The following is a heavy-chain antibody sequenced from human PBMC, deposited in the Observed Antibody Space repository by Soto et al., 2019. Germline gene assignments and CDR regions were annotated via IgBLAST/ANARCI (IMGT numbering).Heavy chain of an antibody. J-gene: IGHJ6*03. Sequence: QVQLQQWGAGLLKPSETLSLTCVVSGGSLSDYFWSWIRQPPGMALEWIGEINHLGSINYNPSLKSRVTMSLDTSKNDFSLTLNSVTAADTATDYCARGGISHWAYFYYMDVWDRGTTVTGSS. CDR1: GGSLSDYF. CDR2: INHLGSI. D-gene: IGHD2-21*01. V-gene: IGHV4-34*01. CDR3: ARGGISHWAYFYYMDV.